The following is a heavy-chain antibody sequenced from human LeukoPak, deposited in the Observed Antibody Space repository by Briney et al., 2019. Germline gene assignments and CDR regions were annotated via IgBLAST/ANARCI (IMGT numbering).Heavy chain of an antibody. D-gene: IGHD2-2*02. J-gene: IGHJ1*01. CDR2: INHSGGN. CDR1: GGSFSGYY. Sequence: SETLSLTCAVYGGSFSGYYWSWIRQPPGKGLEWIGEINHSGGNNYNPSLKSRVTISVATSKKQFSLKLSSVTAADTAVYYCARGGRGYQLLYGYFQHWGQGTLVTVSS. V-gene: IGHV4-34*01. CDR3: ARGGRGYQLLYGYFQH.